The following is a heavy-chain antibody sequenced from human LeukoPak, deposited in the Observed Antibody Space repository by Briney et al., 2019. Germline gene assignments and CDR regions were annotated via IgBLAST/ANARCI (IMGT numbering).Heavy chain of an antibody. V-gene: IGHV1-69*04. D-gene: IGHD6-19*01. J-gene: IGHJ4*02. CDR1: GGTFSIYT. CDR2: IIPILGIS. Sequence: SVKVSCKASGGTFSIYTISWVRQAPGQGLEWMGSIIPILGISNYAQKFQGRVTITADKSTSTSYMELRTLRSQDKALYHCARDPGPERPYQGIAVAEDYWGQGTLVTVSS. CDR3: ARDPGPERPYQGIAVAEDY.